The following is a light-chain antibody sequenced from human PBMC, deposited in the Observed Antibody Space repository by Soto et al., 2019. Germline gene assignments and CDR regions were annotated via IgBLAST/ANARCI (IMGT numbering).Light chain of an antibody. CDR2: DAS. Sequence: EIVLTQSPATLSLSPGDRATHSCRASQSVSSYLAWYQQKPGQAPRLLIYDASNRATGIPARFSGSGSGTDFTLTITTLEPEDFAVYYCQQRSNWPSTFDGGTKVEIK. V-gene: IGKV3-11*01. CDR3: QQRSNWPST. J-gene: IGKJ4*01. CDR1: QSVSSY.